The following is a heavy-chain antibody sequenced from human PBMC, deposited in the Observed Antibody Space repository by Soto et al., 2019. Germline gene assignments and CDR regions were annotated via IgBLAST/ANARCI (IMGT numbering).Heavy chain of an antibody. CDR1: GFSFSDVA. CDR2: ISYDGSY. J-gene: IGHJ4*02. CDR3: AKDQGVGGTLGLFDY. D-gene: IGHD1-26*01. V-gene: IGHV3-30*18. Sequence: QVQLVESGGGAVQPGRSLRLSCVASGFSFSDVAMHWVCQAPGKGLEPVAVISYDGSYIPPPPDSVKGRFTISRDNSKNTLYLQMNSLRPEDTAIYYCAKDQGVGGTLGLFDYWGQGILVTVSS.